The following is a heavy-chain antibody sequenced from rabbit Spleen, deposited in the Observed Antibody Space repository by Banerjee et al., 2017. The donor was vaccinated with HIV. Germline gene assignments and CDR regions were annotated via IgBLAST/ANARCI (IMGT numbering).Heavy chain of an antibody. CDR1: GFSLNYKYV. CDR2: INTKSSEN. D-gene: IGHD8-1*01. V-gene: IGHV1S45*01. J-gene: IGHJ6*01. Sequence: QEQLVESGGGLVKPGGSLALTCKASGFSLNYKYVMCWVRQAPGKGLEWIGCINTKSSENVYATWSKGRFTISKTSSTTVTLQMTSLTAADTATYFCAKDTGSSFSSYGMDLWGQGTLVTVS. CDR3: AKDTGSSFSSYGMDL.